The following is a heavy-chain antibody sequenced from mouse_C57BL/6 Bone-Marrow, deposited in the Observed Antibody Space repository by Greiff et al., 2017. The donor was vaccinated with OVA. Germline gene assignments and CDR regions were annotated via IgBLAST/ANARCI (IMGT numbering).Heavy chain of an antibody. V-gene: IGHV1-74*01. J-gene: IGHJ3*01. Sequence: QVQLQQPGAELVKPGASVKVSCKASGYTFTSYCMHWVKQRPGKGLEWIGRIHPSDSDTNYNQNFKGKATMNVDKSTSTAYMQISSLPSEDSAIYYCTIELPRGFAYWGQGTMVTVSS. D-gene: IGHD2-1*01. CDR3: TIELPRGFAY. CDR1: GYTFTSYC. CDR2: IHPSDSDT.